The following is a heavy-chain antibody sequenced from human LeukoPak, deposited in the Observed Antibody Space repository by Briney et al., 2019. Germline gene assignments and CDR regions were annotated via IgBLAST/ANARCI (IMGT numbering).Heavy chain of an antibody. CDR3: ARDPPMSYYDFWSGYFDY. V-gene: IGHV3-30-3*01. CDR1: GFTFSSYA. CDR2: ISYDGSNK. Sequence: GGSLRLSCAASGFTFSSYAMHWVRRAPGKGLEWVAVISYDGSNKYYADSVKGRFTISRDNSKNTLYLQMNSLRAEDTAVYYCARDPPMSYYDFWSGYFDYWGQGTLVTVSS. D-gene: IGHD3-3*01. J-gene: IGHJ4*02.